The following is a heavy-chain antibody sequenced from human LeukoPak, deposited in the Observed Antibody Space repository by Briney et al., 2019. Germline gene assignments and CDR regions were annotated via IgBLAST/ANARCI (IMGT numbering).Heavy chain of an antibody. V-gene: IGHV3-11*01. CDR3: AREGSSRTGVHY. Sequence: GGSLRLFCVASGFTFSDYYINWLRQAPGRGLEWVSYISSSGSTRYYIDSVKGRFTISGDNAKNSLYLQMNSLSAEDTAVYYCAREGSSRTGVHYWGQGTLVTVSS. CDR1: GFTFSDYY. CDR2: ISSSGSTR. D-gene: IGHD2-8*01. J-gene: IGHJ4*02.